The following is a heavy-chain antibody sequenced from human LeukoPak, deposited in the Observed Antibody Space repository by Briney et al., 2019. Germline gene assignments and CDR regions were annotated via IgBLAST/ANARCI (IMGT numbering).Heavy chain of an antibody. CDR2: ISAYNGNT. J-gene: IGHJ4*02. D-gene: IGHD2-2*01. Sequence: AAVKVSRKASGYTFTSYGISWLRQAPAQGRAGMGWISAYNGNTNYAQKLQDRVTITTDTSTSTAYMELRSLRSDDTAVYYCARDYMTFVVVPAAGGSDYWGQGTLVTVSS. CDR1: GYTFTSYG. CDR3: ARDYMTFVVVPAAGGSDY. V-gene: IGHV1-18*04.